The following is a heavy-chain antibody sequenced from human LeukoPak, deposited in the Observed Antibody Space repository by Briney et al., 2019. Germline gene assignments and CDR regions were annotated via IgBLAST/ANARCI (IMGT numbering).Heavy chain of an antibody. CDR2: ISYDGSNK. D-gene: IGHD2-8*01. V-gene: IGHV3-30*04. CDR1: GFTFSSYA. J-gene: IGHJ3*02. CDR3: ARTYGHDAFDI. Sequence: PGGSLRLSCAASGFTFSSYAMHWVRQAPGKGLEWVAVISYDGSNKYYADSVKGRFTISRDNSKNTLYLQMNSLRAEDTAVYYCARTYGHDAFDIWGQGTLVTVSS.